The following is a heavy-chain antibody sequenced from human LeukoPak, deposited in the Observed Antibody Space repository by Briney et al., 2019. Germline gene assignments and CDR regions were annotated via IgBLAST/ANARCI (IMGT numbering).Heavy chain of an antibody. Sequence: TGGSLRLSCAASGFIFNKYWIHWVRQAPGKGLVWVSRINSDGTSTGYADSVKGRFTISRDNAKNTVYLQMESPRAEDAAVYYCARDYGGGQLDYWGQGTLVTVSS. D-gene: IGHD6-19*01. CDR1: GFIFNKYW. J-gene: IGHJ4*02. CDR2: INSDGTST. V-gene: IGHV3-74*01. CDR3: ARDYGGGQLDY.